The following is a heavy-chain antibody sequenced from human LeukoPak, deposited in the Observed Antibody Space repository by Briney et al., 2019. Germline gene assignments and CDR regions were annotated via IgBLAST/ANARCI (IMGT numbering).Heavy chain of an antibody. Sequence: PGRSLRLSCTAAGFTLGDYAMSWVRQAPGKGLEWVGFIRGKTYGGTTEYAASVKGRFTISRDDSKSIAYLQMYSLKTEDTAVYYCTYTYDSTGYYPGTFDYWGQGTLVTVSS. CDR2: IRGKTYGGTT. CDR1: GFTLGDYA. V-gene: IGHV3-49*04. CDR3: TYTYDSTGYYPGTFDY. D-gene: IGHD3-22*01. J-gene: IGHJ4*02.